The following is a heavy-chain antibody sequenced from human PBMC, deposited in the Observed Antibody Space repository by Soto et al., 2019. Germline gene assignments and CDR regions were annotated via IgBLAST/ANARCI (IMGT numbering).Heavy chain of an antibody. CDR1: GGSVSSGSYY. CDR2: IYYSGST. V-gene: IGHV4-61*01. Sequence: SETLSLTCTVSGGSVSSGSYYWSWIRQPPGKGLEWIGYIYYSGSTNYNPSLKSRVTISVDTSKNQFSLKLSSVTAADTAVYYCARGPADYFDYWGQGTLVTVSS. CDR3: ARGPADYFDY. J-gene: IGHJ4*02.